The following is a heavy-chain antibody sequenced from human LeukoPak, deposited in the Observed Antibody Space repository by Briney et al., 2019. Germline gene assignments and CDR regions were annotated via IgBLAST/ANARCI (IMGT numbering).Heavy chain of an antibody. CDR2: IYYSGST. CDR3: AREGSGYYPLYDFDY. CDR1: GGSISSYY. Sequence: PSETLSLTCTVSGGSISSYYWSWIRQPPGKGLEWIGYIYYSGSTNYNPSLKSRVTISVDTSKNQFSLKLSSVTAADTAVYYCAREGSGYYPLYDFDYWGQGTLVTVSS. J-gene: IGHJ4*02. V-gene: IGHV4-59*01. D-gene: IGHD3-22*01.